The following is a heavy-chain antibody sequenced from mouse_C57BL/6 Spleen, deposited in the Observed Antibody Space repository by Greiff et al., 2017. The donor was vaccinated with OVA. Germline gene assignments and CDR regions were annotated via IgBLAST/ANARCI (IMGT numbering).Heavy chain of an antibody. D-gene: IGHD1-1*01. CDR2: IDPSDSYT. J-gene: IGHJ3*01. CDR3: ARNYYGSSYLFAY. V-gene: IGHV1-69*01. Sequence: QVQLQQPGAELVMPGASVKLSCKASGYTFTSYWMHWVKQRPGQGLEWIGEIDPSDSYTSYNQKFKGKSTLTVDKSSSTAYMQLSSLTSEDSAVYYCARNYYGSSYLFAYWGQGTLVTVSA. CDR1: GYTFTSYW.